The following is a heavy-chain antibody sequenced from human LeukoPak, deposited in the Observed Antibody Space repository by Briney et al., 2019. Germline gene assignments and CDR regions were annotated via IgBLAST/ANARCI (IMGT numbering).Heavy chain of an antibody. J-gene: IGHJ4*02. Sequence: GGSLRLSCAASGFTFSSYWMHWVRQAPGKGLVWFSRINSDGSSTSYADSGKGRFTISRDNAKNTLYLQMNSLRAEDTAVYYCARGGYCGGDCYSFDYWGQGTLVTVSS. D-gene: IGHD2-21*02. CDR1: GFTFSSYW. V-gene: IGHV3-74*01. CDR3: ARGGYCGGDCYSFDY. CDR2: INSDGSST.